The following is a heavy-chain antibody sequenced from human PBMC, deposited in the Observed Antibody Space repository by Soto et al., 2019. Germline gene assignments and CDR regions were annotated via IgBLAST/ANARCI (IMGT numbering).Heavy chain of an antibody. D-gene: IGHD3-22*01. CDR2: IDPSDSQT. CDR1: RYSFAAYW. J-gene: IGHJ4*02. V-gene: IGHV5-10-1*01. Sequence: PGESLKISCKGSRYSFAAYWITWVRQKPGKGLEWMGRIDPSDSQTYYSPSFRGHVTISATKSITTVFLQWSSLRASDTAMYYCARQIYDSDTGPNFQYYFDSWGQGTPVTVSS. CDR3: ARQIYDSDTGPNFQYYFDS.